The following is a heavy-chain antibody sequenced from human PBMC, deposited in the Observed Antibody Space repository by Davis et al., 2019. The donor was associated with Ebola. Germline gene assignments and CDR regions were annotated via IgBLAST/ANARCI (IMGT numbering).Heavy chain of an antibody. J-gene: IGHJ6*02. Sequence: PSETLSLTCTVSGGSISSYYWSWIRQPPGKGLEWIGEINHSGSTNYNPSLKSRVTISVDTSKNQFSLKLSSVTAADTAVYYCARMGMDVWGQGTTVTVSS. CDR1: GGSISSYY. D-gene: IGHD1-26*01. V-gene: IGHV4-34*01. CDR2: INHSGST. CDR3: ARMGMDV.